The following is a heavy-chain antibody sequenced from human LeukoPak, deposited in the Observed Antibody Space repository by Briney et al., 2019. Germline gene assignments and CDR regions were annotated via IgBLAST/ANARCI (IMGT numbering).Heavy chain of an antibody. J-gene: IGHJ4*02. Sequence: GGSLRLSCAASGFTFSDYALSWVRQAPGKGLEWVSAISGSAKTTYYADSVKGRFTISRDNSKNTLYLQMNSLRAEDTAVYYCARDSNIAAAGTEADYWGQGTLVTVSS. CDR3: ARDSNIAAAGTEADY. D-gene: IGHD6-13*01. V-gene: IGHV3-23*01. CDR1: GFTFSDYA. CDR2: ISGSAKTT.